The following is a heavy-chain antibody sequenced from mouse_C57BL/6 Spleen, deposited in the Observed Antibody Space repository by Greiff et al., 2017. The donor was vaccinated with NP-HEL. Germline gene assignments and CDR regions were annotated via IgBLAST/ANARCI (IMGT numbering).Heavy chain of an antibody. CDR3: ARGLRRGYYAMDY. CDR2: IDPEDGET. D-gene: IGHD2-2*01. Sequence: DVKLQESGAELVKPGASVKLSCTASGFNIKDYYMHWVKQRTEQGLEWIGRIDPEDGETKYAPKFQGQATITADTSSNTAYLQLSSLTSEDTAVDYCARGLRRGYYAMDYWGQGTSVTVSS. J-gene: IGHJ4*01. CDR1: GFNIKDYY. V-gene: IGHV14-2*01.